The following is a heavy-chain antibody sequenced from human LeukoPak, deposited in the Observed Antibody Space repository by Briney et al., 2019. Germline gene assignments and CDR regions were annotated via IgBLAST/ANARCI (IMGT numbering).Heavy chain of an antibody. V-gene: IGHV3-48*01. CDR1: GFTFSAYS. J-gene: IGHJ4*02. Sequence: PRGSLSPSCAASGFTFSAYSMNWVRQAPGKGLEWVSYISTSSSTIYYADSVKGRFTISRDNAKNSLYLQMNSLRAEDTAVYYCARALWLIDWGQGTLVTVSS. D-gene: IGHD5-18*01. CDR2: ISTSSSTI. CDR3: ARALWLID.